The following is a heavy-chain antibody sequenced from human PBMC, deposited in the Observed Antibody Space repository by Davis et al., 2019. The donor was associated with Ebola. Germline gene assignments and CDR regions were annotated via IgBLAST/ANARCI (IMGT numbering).Heavy chain of an antibody. Sequence: GGSLRLSCAASGFTFSGSAMHWVRQASGKGLEWVGRIRSKANSYATAYAASVKGRFTISRDDSKNTAYLQMNSLKTEDTAVYYCARSHVYYYDSSGIYAYYYYYGMDVWGQGTTVTVSS. CDR2: IRSKANSYAT. CDR1: GFTFSGSA. D-gene: IGHD3-22*01. V-gene: IGHV3-73*01. CDR3: ARSHVYYYDSSGIYAYYYYYGMDV. J-gene: IGHJ6*02.